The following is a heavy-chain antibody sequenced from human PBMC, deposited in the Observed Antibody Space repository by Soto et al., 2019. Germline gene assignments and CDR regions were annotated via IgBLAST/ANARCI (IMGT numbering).Heavy chain of an antibody. CDR1: GFTFSSYG. J-gene: IGHJ4*02. Sequence: GGSLRLSCAASGFTFSSYGMHWVRQAPGKGLEWVAVISYDGSNKYYADSVKGRFTISRDNSKNTLYLQMNSLRAEDTAVYYCAKTGPDIVLIGVDYWGQGTLVTVSS. D-gene: IGHD2-8*01. CDR3: AKTGPDIVLIGVDY. CDR2: ISYDGSNK. V-gene: IGHV3-30*18.